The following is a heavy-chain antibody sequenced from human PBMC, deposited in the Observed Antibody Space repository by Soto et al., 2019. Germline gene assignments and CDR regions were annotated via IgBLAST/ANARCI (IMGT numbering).Heavy chain of an antibody. CDR2: MNPNSGNT. V-gene: IGHV1-8*01. Sequence: ASVKVSCKASGYTFTSYDINWVRQATGQGLEWMGWMNPNSGNTGYAQKFQGRVTMTRNTSISTAYMELSSLRSEDTAVYYCARGLLSGGVSGYSYGDNGGDAFDIWGQGTMVTVSS. CDR1: GYTFTSYD. CDR3: ARGLLSGGVSGYSYGDNGGDAFDI. J-gene: IGHJ3*02. D-gene: IGHD5-18*01.